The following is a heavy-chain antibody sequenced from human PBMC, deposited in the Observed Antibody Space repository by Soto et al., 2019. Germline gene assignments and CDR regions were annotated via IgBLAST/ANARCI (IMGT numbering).Heavy chain of an antibody. J-gene: IGHJ6*02. CDR2: ISSSSSYI. Sequence: GGSLRLSCAASGFTFRSYSMNWVRQAPGKGLEWVSSISSSSSYIYYADSVKGRFTITRDNAKNSLYLQMNSLRAEDTAVYYCAREGATYYDFWSAYAGYYYYCGMDVWGQGTTVTVSS. V-gene: IGHV3-21*01. CDR3: AREGATYYDFWSAYAGYYYYCGMDV. D-gene: IGHD3-3*01. CDR1: GFTFRSYS.